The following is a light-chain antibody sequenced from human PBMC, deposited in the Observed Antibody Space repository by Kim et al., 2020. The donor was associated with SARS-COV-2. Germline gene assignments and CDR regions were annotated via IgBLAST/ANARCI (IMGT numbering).Light chain of an antibody. Sequence: SYELTQPPSVSVSPGQTASITCSGDKLGDKYACWYQQKPGQSPVLVIYQNRKRPSGIPERFSGSNSGNTATLTISGTQAMDEADYYCQAWDSSTDYVFGTGTRSPS. CDR3: QAWDSSTDYV. CDR1: KLGDKY. V-gene: IGLV3-1*01. J-gene: IGLJ1*01. CDR2: QNR.